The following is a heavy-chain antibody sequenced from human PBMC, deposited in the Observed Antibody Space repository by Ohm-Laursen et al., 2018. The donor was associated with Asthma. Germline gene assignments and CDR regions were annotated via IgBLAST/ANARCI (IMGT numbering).Heavy chain of an antibody. CDR1: GFTFSSYA. CDR3: AREGYYYDSSEIAFDI. Sequence: GSLRLSCAASGFTFSSYAMSWVRQAPGKGLEWVSSISGSGGSTYSADSVKGRFTISRDNSKNTLYLQMNSLRAEDTAVYYCAREGYYYDSSEIAFDIWGQGTMVTVSS. D-gene: IGHD3-22*01. CDR2: ISGSGGST. J-gene: IGHJ3*02. V-gene: IGHV3-23*01.